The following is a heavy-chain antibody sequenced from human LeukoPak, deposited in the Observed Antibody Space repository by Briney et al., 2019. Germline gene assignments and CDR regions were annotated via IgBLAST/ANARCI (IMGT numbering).Heavy chain of an antibody. CDR3: ARAPMGAAPLY. J-gene: IGHJ4*02. CDR2: MNPVSGNA. CDR1: GYTFTNFD. V-gene: IGHV1-8*01. Sequence: GASVKVSCKASGYTFTNFDINWVRQAPGQGLEWMGWMNPVSGNAGSAQKFQGRVTLTRDTSITTACMELTSLRSDDTAFYYCARAPMGAAPLYWGQGTLVTVSS. D-gene: IGHD6-6*01.